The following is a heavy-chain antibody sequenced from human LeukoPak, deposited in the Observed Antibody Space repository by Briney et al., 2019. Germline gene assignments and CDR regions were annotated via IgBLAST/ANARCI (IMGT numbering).Heavy chain of an antibody. CDR3: ARGIAAAGNGDY. CDR2: ISSSSYI. Sequence: GGSLRLSCAASGFTFSSYSMNWVRQAPGKGLEWVSSISSSSYIYYADSVKGRFTISRDNAKNSLYLQMNSLRAEDTAVYYCARGIAAAGNGDYWGQGTLVTVSS. V-gene: IGHV3-21*01. J-gene: IGHJ4*02. CDR1: GFTFSSYS. D-gene: IGHD6-13*01.